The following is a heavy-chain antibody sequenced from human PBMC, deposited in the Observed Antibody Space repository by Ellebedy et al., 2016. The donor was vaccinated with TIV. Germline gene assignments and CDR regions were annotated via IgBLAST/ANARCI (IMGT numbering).Heavy chain of an antibody. V-gene: IGHV1-46*04. CDR3: ARPYYDFWSGYSPIGY. CDR2: INPSGGST. J-gene: IGHJ4*02. Sequence: AASVKVSCKASGYTFTSYYMHWVRQAPGQGLEWMGIINPSGGSTSYAQKLQGRVTMTRDTSTSTVYMELSSLRSEDTAVYYCARPYYDFWSGYSPIGYWGQGTLVTVSS. D-gene: IGHD3-3*01. CDR1: GYTFTSYY.